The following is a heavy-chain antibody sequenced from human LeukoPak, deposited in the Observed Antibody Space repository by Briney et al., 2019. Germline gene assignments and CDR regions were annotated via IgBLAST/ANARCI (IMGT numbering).Heavy chain of an antibody. V-gene: IGHV1-69*02. D-gene: IGHD3-22*01. J-gene: IGHJ6*04. Sequence: ASVKVSCKASGGTFSSYTISWVRQAPGQGLEWMGRIIPILVIANYAQKFQCRVTITADKSTSTAYLALRRLRPEDTAAYYCARAHYDSSGYYHVHYYGMDVWGKGTTATVS. CDR2: IIPILVIA. CDR1: GGTFSSYT. CDR3: ARAHYDSSGYYHVHYYGMDV.